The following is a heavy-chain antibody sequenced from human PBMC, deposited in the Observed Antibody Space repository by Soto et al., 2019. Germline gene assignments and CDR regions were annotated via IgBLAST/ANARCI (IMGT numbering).Heavy chain of an antibody. J-gene: IGHJ4*02. CDR1: GFTVSNNY. CDR2: IYSGITT. D-gene: IGHD3-10*01. V-gene: IGHV3-53*01. Sequence: LRLSCAASGFTVSNNYMSWVRQAPGKGLEWVSLIYSGITTYYADSVKGRFTVSRDNSKNTLYLHMNSLSVEDSAVYYCARIRGAGWELHYNYFDNWGQGTLVTVSS. CDR3: ARIRGAGWELHYNYFDN.